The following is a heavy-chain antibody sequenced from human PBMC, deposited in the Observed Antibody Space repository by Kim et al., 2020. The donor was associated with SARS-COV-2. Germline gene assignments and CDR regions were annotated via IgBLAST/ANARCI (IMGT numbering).Heavy chain of an antibody. D-gene: IGHD5-12*01. J-gene: IGHJ4*02. V-gene: IGHV4-31*02. Sequence: NPSLKSRVTISVDTSKNQFSLKLSSVTAADTAVYYCARDSGYLGYGRFSYRGQGTLVPVPS. CDR3: ARDSGYLGYGRFSY.